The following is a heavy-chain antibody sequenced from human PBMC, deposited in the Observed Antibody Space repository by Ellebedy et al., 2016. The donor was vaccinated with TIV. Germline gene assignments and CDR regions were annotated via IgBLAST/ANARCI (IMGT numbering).Heavy chain of an antibody. CDR2: FDPEHGRA. V-gene: IGHV1-24*01. J-gene: IGHJ4*02. CDR3: ARHKDIVSTIHLDS. Sequence: ASVKVSCKVSGYTLTELPIQWVRQVGGKGLEWVGGFDPEHGRAIYAQKFQGRVTMTEDTSTDTVYMELSSLRSEDTAVYYCARHKDIVSTIHLDSWGQGTLVTVSS. CDR1: GYTLTELP. D-gene: IGHD5/OR15-5a*01.